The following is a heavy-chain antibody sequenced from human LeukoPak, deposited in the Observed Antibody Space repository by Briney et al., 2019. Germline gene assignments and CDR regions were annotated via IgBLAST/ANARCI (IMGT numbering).Heavy chain of an antibody. CDR3: ARGTVGGDIVVVPADY. CDR2: ISSNGGST. CDR1: GFTFSSYA. Sequence: GGSLRLSCAASGFTFSSYAMHWVRQAPGKGLEYVSAISSNGGSTYYANSVKGRFTISRDNSKNTLYLQMGSLRAEDMAVYYCARGTVGGDIVVVPADYWGQGTLVTASS. J-gene: IGHJ4*02. V-gene: IGHV3-64*01. D-gene: IGHD2-2*01.